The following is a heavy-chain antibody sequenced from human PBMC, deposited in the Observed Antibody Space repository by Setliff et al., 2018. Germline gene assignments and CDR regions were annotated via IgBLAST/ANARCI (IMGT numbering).Heavy chain of an antibody. D-gene: IGHD3-16*02. Sequence: SETLSLTCTVSGGSISSSSYYWGWIRQPPGKGLEWIGSIYYSGSTYYNPSLKSRVTISVDTSKNQFSLKLSSVTAADTAVYYCARGSFGGVIVDAFDIWGQGTMVTVSS. CDR1: GGSISSSSYY. V-gene: IGHV4-39*07. CDR2: IYYSGST. J-gene: IGHJ3*02. CDR3: ARGSFGGVIVDAFDI.